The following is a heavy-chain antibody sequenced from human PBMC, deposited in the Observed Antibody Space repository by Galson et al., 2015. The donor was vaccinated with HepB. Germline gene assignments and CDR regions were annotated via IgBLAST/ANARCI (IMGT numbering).Heavy chain of an antibody. Sequence: SVKVSCKASGDTFTSYAMHWVRQAPGQRLEWMGWINAGNGNTKYSQKFQGRVTITRDTSASTAYMELSSLRSDDTAVYYCARDRAGQWLVRGWFDPWGQGTLVTVSS. D-gene: IGHD6-19*01. J-gene: IGHJ5*02. CDR3: ARDRAGQWLVRGWFDP. V-gene: IGHV1-3*01. CDR2: INAGNGNT. CDR1: GDTFTSYA.